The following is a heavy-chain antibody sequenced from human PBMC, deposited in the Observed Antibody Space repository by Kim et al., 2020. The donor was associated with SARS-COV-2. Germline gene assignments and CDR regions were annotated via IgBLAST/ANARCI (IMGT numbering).Heavy chain of an antibody. V-gene: IGHV3-9*01. D-gene: IGHD3-3*02. J-gene: IGHJ4*02. CDR2: ISWNSGSI. CDR3: AKVSSVFGVAETHFDY. CDR1: GFTFDDYA. Sequence: GGSLRLSCAASGFTFDDYAMHWVRQAPGKGLEWVSGISWNSGSIGYADSVKGRFTISRDNAKNSLYLQMNSLRAEDTALYYCAKVSSVFGVAETHFDYWGQGTLVTVSS.